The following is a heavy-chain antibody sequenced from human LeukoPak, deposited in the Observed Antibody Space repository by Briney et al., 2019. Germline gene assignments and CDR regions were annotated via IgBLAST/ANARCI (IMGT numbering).Heavy chain of an antibody. Sequence: GGSLRLSCAASGIIFSKYGMSWVRQAPGKGLEWVATVLGSGVPTYYADSVQGRFTISRDNSKNTLYLQMNSLRAEDTAIYYCAKDPNGDYIGTFDIWGQGTMVIVS. D-gene: IGHD4-17*01. V-gene: IGHV3-23*01. J-gene: IGHJ3*02. CDR3: AKDPNGDYIGTFDI. CDR2: VLGSGVPT. CDR1: GIIFSKYG.